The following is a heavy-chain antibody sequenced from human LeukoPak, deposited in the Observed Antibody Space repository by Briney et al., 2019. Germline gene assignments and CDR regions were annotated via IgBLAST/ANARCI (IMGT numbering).Heavy chain of an antibody. CDR3: ARDEMAAAGQTNNWFDP. J-gene: IGHJ5*02. CDR2: INHSGST. V-gene: IGHV4-34*01. D-gene: IGHD6-13*01. Sequence: SETLSLTCAVYGGSFSGYYWSWIRQPPGKGLEWIGEINHSGSTNYNPSLKSRVAISVDTSKNQFSLKLSSVTAADTAVYYCARDEMAAAGQTNNWFDPWGQGTLVTVSS. CDR1: GGSFSGYY.